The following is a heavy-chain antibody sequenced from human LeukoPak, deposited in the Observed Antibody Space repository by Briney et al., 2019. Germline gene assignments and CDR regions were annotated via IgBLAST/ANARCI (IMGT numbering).Heavy chain of an antibody. D-gene: IGHD5-18*01. CDR3: AKGSGGRIQLWLFDY. CDR1: GFTFGIYW. V-gene: IGHV3-74*01. Sequence: GGSLRLSCAASGFTFGIYWMHWVRQAPEEGLMWVSRIDYDGSRTDYADSVKGRFTISRDNAKNTLYLQMNSLRAEDTAVYYCAKGSGGRIQLWLFDYWGQGTLVTVSS. J-gene: IGHJ4*02. CDR2: IDYDGSRT.